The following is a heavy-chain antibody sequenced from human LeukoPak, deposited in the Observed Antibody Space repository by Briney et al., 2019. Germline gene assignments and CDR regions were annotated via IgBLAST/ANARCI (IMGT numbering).Heavy chain of an antibody. CDR3: ATARDDYVWGSYRSVWFDP. CDR1: GYTLTELS. D-gene: IGHD3-16*02. V-gene: IGHV1-24*01. J-gene: IGHJ5*02. Sequence: ASVKVSCTVSGYTLTELSMHWVRQAPGKGLEWMGGFDPEDGETIYAQKFQGRVTMTEDTSTDTAYMELSSLRSEDTAVYYCATARDDYVWGSYRSVWFDPWGQGTLVTVPS. CDR2: FDPEDGET.